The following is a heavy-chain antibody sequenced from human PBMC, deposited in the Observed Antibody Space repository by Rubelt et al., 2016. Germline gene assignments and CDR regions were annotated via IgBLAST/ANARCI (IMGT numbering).Heavy chain of an antibody. CDR2: IYYSGST. V-gene: IGHV4-39*01. D-gene: IGHD4-11*01. Sequence: QLQLQESGPGLVKPSETLSLTCTVSGGSISSSSYYWGWIRQPPGKGLEWIGSIYYSGSTYYNPSLRCRVPISVDTSKNQFSLKLGSVTAADTAVYYCARQLGVYSNYGGTIDYWGQGTLVTVSS. CDR3: ARQLGVYSNYGGTIDY. J-gene: IGHJ4*02. CDR1: GGSISSSSYY.